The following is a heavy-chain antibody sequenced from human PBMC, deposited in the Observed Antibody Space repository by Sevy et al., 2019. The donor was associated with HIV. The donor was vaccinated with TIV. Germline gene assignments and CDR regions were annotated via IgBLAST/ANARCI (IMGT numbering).Heavy chain of an antibody. CDR2: IKEDGSER. CDR1: GFTFNMYW. Sequence: GGSLRLSCAASGFTFNMYWMTWVRQAPGKGLEWVANIKEDGSERNYLDSVKGRFTISRDNAKESLYLQINSLRAEDTSVYYCARHCSGCSCYSLLPHYYYGMDVWGQGTTVTVSS. V-gene: IGHV3-7*01. CDR3: ARHCSGCSCYSLLPHYYYGMDV. J-gene: IGHJ6*02. D-gene: IGHD2-15*01.